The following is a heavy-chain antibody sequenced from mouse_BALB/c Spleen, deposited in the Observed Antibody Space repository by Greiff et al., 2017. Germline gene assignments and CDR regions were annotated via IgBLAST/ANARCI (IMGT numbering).Heavy chain of an antibody. CDR1: GFTFSSYG. J-gene: IGHJ2*01. Sequence: EVHLVESGGDLVKPGGSLKLSCAASGFTFSSYGMSWVRQTPDKRLEWVATISSGGSYTYYPDSVKGRFTISRDNAKNTLYLQMSSLKSEDTAMYYCARLLMITTWGNFDYWGQGTTLTVSS. CDR2: ISSGGSYT. D-gene: IGHD2-4*01. V-gene: IGHV5-6*01. CDR3: ARLLMITTWGNFDY.